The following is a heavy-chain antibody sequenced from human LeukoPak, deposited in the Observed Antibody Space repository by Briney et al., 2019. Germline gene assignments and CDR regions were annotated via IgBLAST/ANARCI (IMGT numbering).Heavy chain of an antibody. J-gene: IGHJ4*02. CDR3: AKDISQRGAMAED. V-gene: IGHV3-9*01. CDR2: ISWNSGSI. Sequence: PGGSLRLSCAASGFTFDDYAMHWVRQPPGKGLEWVSGISWNSGSIGYADSVKGRFLISRDNDKKSLYLQMNSLRAEDTALYYCAKDISQRGAMAEDWGQGTLVTVSS. CDR1: GFTFDDYA. D-gene: IGHD1-26*01.